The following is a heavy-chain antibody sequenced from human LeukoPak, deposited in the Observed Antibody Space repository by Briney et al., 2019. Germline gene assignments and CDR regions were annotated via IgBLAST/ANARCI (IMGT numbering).Heavy chain of an antibody. J-gene: IGHJ2*01. Sequence: AGRSLRLSCAASGFIFSSYGMHWVRQAPGKGLEWVAVISYDGSNKYYADSVKGRFTISRDNSKNTLYLQMGSLRPEDTAVYYCVKKNDYYTSESFYVWWYFDLWGRGALVTVSS. CDR2: ISYDGSNK. D-gene: IGHD3-22*01. CDR1: GFIFSSYG. CDR3: VKKNDYYTSESFYVWWYFDL. V-gene: IGHV3-30*18.